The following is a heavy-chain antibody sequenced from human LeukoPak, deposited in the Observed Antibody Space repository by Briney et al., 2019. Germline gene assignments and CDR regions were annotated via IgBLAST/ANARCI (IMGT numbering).Heavy chain of an antibody. D-gene: IGHD2-15*01. Sequence: ASVKVSCKASGYTFTSYYMHWVRQAPGQGLEWMGIINPSGGSTSYAQKFQGRATMARDTSTSTVYMELSSLRSEDTAVYYCARVYCSGGSCYSNAFDIWGQGTMVTVSS. V-gene: IGHV1-46*01. CDR1: GYTFTSYY. CDR3: ARVYCSGGSCYSNAFDI. J-gene: IGHJ3*02. CDR2: INPSGGST.